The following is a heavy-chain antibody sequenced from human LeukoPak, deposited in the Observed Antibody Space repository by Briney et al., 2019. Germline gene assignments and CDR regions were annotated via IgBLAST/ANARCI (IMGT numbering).Heavy chain of an antibody. J-gene: IGHJ2*01. CDR1: GGSIKSNNW. Sequence: SETLSLTCAVSGGSIKSNNWWSWVRQPPGKGLEWIGEIYHSGSTNYNPSLESRVTVSVDRSKNQFSLDLSSVTAADTAVYYCARGVGAVYWYFDLWGRGTLVTVSS. V-gene: IGHV4-4*02. D-gene: IGHD1-26*01. CDR2: IYHSGST. CDR3: ARGVGAVYWYFDL.